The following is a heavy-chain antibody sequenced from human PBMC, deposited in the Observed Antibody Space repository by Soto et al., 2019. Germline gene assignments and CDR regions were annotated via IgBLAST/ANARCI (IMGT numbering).Heavy chain of an antibody. CDR1: GFTFDTYG. CDR2: ISYEGSNT. Sequence: PGGSLRLSCVASGFTFDTYGIHWVRQAPGKGLQWVALISYEGSNTYYADSVRGRFTISRDNSKNTLYLQINALRPEDTGVYYCARVTPGNNHYYFYGLDVWGQGTSVTVSS. V-gene: IGHV3-30-3*01. J-gene: IGHJ6*02. CDR3: ARVTPGNNHYYFYGLDV. D-gene: IGHD1-1*01.